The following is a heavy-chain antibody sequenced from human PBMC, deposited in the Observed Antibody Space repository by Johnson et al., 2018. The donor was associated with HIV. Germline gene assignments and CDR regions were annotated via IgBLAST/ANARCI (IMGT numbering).Heavy chain of an antibody. D-gene: IGHD3-22*01. CDR2: IYSGGST. J-gene: IGHJ3*02. CDR3: ARRDDIRNGAFDI. CDR1: GFTVSSNY. V-gene: IGHV3-66*04. Sequence: VQLVESGGGVVQPGRSLRLSCAASGFTVSSNYMSWVRQAPGKGLAWVSVIYSGGSTYYADSVKGRFTISRDNSKNTLYLQMNSLRAEDTAVYYCARRDDIRNGAFDIWGQGTMVTVSS.